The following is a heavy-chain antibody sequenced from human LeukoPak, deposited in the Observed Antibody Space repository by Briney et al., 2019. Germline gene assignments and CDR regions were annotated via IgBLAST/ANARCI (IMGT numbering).Heavy chain of an antibody. D-gene: IGHD3-3*01. Sequence: ASVKVSCKASGYTFTSYYMHWVRQAPGQGLEWMGIISPSGGSTSYAQKFQGRVTMTRDTSTSTVYMELSSLRSEDTAVYYCARTEFHYDFWSGYFFDYWGQGTLVTVSS. CDR1: GYTFTSYY. CDR3: ARTEFHYDFWSGYFFDY. CDR2: ISPSGGST. J-gene: IGHJ4*02. V-gene: IGHV1-46*01.